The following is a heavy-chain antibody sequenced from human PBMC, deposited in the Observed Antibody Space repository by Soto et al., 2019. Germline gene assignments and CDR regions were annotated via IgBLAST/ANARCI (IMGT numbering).Heavy chain of an antibody. CDR3: AKDMDSSSWYDYYYYGMDV. V-gene: IGHV3-23*01. J-gene: IGHJ6*02. CDR2: ISGSGGST. D-gene: IGHD6-13*01. Sequence: EVQLLESGGGLVQPGGSLRLSCAASGFTFSSYAMSWVRQAPGKGLEWVAAISGSGGSTYYADSVKGRFTISRDNSKNTLYLQMNSLRAEDTAVYYCAKDMDSSSWYDYYYYGMDVWGQGTTVTVSS. CDR1: GFTFSSYA.